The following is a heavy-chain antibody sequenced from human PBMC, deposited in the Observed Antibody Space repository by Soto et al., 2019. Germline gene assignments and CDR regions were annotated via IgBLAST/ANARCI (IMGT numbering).Heavy chain of an antibody. D-gene: IGHD2-2*01. V-gene: IGHV4-31*03. CDR3: ARSSTSANYFDY. CDR2: IYYSGST. CDR1: GGPISSGGYY. Sequence: PSETLSLTCTVSGGPISSGGYYWSWIRQHPGKGLEWIGYIYYSGSTYYNPSLKSRVTISVDTSKNQFSLKLSSVTAADTAVYYCARSSTSANYFDYWGQGTLVTVS. J-gene: IGHJ4*02.